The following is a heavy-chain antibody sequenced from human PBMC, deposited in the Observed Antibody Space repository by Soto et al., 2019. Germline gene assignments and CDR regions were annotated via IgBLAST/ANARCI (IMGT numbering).Heavy chain of an antibody. J-gene: IGHJ4*02. V-gene: IGHV3-23*01. CDR2: ISGSGGNT. CDR1: GFTFSSYV. D-gene: IGHD6-6*01. CDR3: AKAKYSRSSVTDY. Sequence: PGGSLRLSCAASGFTFSSYVMTWVRQAPGKGLEWVSTISGSGGNTYYADSVKGRFTISRDNSKNMLYLQMNSLRAEDTAVYYCAKAKYSRSSVTDYWGQGTQVTVSS.